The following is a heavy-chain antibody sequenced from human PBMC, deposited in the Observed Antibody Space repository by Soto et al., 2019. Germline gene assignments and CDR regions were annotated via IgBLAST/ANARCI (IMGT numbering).Heavy chain of an antibody. J-gene: IGHJ4*02. CDR2: INHSGST. CDR3: AGYYDILTGLTD. Sequence: SETLSLTCAVYGGSFSGYYWSWIRQPPGKGLEWIGEINHSGSTNYNPSLKSRVTISVDTSKNQFSLKLSSVTAADTAVYYCAGYYDILTGLTDWGQGTLVTVSS. CDR1: GGSFSGYY. D-gene: IGHD3-9*01. V-gene: IGHV4-34*01.